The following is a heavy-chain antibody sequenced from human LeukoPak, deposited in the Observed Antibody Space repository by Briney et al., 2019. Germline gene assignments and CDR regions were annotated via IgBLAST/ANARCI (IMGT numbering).Heavy chain of an antibody. J-gene: IGHJ5*02. V-gene: IGHV1-46*01. CDR3: AREETTFIAGTDPGWFDH. D-gene: IGHD6-13*01. CDR2: INCSGGSA. Sequence: ASVKVSCKASGYTFTSYYMHWVRQAPGQGLEWMGIINCSGGSAAYAQRFQGRVTMTRDTSTSTVYMELSSLRSEDTAVYYCAREETTFIAGTDPGWFDHWGQGTLVTVSS. CDR1: GYTFTSYY.